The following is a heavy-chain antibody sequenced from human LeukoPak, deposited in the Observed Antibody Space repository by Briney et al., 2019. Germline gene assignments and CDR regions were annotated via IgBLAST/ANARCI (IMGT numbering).Heavy chain of an antibody. J-gene: IGHJ4*02. CDR1: GTSVNNYY. CDR3: ARERVGYDTSGRGPRFYS. Sequence: PSETLSLTCIVSGTSVNNYYWSWIRQPAGKGLEWIGRIYSSGSTNYNLSLTSRVSISVDKSKNQVSLKLESVTAADTAVYYCARERVGYDTSGRGPRFYSWGQGTLVTVSS. D-gene: IGHD3-22*01. V-gene: IGHV4-4*07. CDR2: IYSSGST.